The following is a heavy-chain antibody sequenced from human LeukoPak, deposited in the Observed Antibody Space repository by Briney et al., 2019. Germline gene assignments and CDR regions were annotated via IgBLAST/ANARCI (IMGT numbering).Heavy chain of an antibody. Sequence: GGSLRLSCVASGFPFSSYWMTWVRQAPGKGLEWVANIKQDGSKKSYVDSVKGRFTISRDNAKNSLYLQMNSLRAEDMAVYYCARIEWERLGRAFDIWGQGTMVTVSS. CDR2: IKQDGSKK. V-gene: IGHV3-7*03. J-gene: IGHJ3*02. D-gene: IGHD1-26*01. CDR3: ARIEWERLGRAFDI. CDR1: GFPFSSYW.